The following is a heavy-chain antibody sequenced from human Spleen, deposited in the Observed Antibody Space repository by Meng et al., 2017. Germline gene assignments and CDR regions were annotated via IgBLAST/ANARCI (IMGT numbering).Heavy chain of an antibody. V-gene: IGHV1-69-2*01. CDR2: VDPEDGKT. CDR3: VRDEDISAAGKLFGDY. D-gene: IGHD6-13*01. Sequence: EAQLVQSGGEGKKFGATVKIPGKVSGYTFTDYYMHWVLQAPGKGLEWMGLVDPEDGKTIYAEKFQDRVTITADTSTDTAYMELSSLRSEDTAIYYCVRDEDISAAGKLFGDYWGQGTLVTVSS. J-gene: IGHJ4*02. CDR1: GYTFTDYY.